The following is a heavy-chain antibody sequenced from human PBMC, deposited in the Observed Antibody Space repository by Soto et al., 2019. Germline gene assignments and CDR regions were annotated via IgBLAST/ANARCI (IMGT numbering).Heavy chain of an antibody. Sequence: GGSLRLSCAASGFTFSSYGMYWVRQAPGKGLEWVAGISYVGSNQYYADSVKGRFTISRDNSKNTLYLQMNSLRAEDTAVYYCAKKTYDSSGYYYEDYWGQGTLVTVSS. CDR3: AKKTYDSSGYYYEDY. CDR2: ISYVGSNQ. J-gene: IGHJ4*02. D-gene: IGHD3-22*01. V-gene: IGHV3-30*18. CDR1: GFTFSSYG.